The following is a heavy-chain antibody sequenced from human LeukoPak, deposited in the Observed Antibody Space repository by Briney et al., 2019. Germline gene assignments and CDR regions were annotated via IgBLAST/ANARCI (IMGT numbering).Heavy chain of an antibody. Sequence: SETLSLTCTVSGVSISRTNYYWGWVRQSPEMGLEWLGSVFYSGSTYYNPSLKSRVTISIDTSRNQISLKLRSVTAADTAVYYCARLPTGVAGGDYFDSWGQGTLVTVSS. CDR2: VFYSGST. D-gene: IGHD2-8*02. CDR3: ARLPTGVAGGDYFDS. J-gene: IGHJ4*02. V-gene: IGHV4-39*01. CDR1: GVSISRTNYY.